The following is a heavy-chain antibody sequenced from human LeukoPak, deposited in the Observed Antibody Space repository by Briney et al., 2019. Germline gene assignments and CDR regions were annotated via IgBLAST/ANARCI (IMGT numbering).Heavy chain of an antibody. CDR3: AKDLGYSYGTYYYYYYGMDV. D-gene: IGHD5-18*01. V-gene: IGHV3-48*04. CDR2: ISSTGGTI. CDR1: GFTFSSNS. J-gene: IGHJ6*02. Sequence: PGGSLRLSCAASGFTFSSNSMNWVRQAPGKGLEWVSYISSTGGTIYYADSVKGRFTISRDNAKNSLYLQMNSLRAEDTALYYCAKDLGYSYGTYYYYYYGMDVWGQGTTVTVSS.